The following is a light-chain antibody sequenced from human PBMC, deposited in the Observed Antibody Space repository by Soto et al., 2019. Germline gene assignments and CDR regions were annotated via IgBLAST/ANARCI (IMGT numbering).Light chain of an antibody. CDR1: QSVSSN. J-gene: IGKJ1*01. V-gene: IGKV3-15*01. CDR2: GAS. CDR3: QQYMNWPTWT. Sequence: DIVITQPLATPSVSPGARATLSYRASQSVSSNLAWYQQKPAQAPRLIIYGASTRVTGIPARFSGSGCGTEFFLPISSLQTDDFSVYYGQQYMNWPTWTFGQGTKVDI.